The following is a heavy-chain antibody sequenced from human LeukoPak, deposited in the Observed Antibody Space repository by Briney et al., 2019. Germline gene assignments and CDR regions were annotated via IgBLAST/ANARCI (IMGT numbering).Heavy chain of an antibody. CDR3: ARTSGDLSYYYYGMDV. V-gene: IGHV3-21*01. CDR2: ISGSSSYI. CDR1: GFTFSSYT. D-gene: IGHD7-27*01. Sequence: PGGSLRLSCAASGFTFSSYTMNWVRQTPGKGLEWVSCISGSSSYIYYADSVKGRFTISRDNAKNSLYLQMNSLRGEDTAAYYCARTSGDLSYYYYGMDVWGQGTTVTVSS. J-gene: IGHJ6*02.